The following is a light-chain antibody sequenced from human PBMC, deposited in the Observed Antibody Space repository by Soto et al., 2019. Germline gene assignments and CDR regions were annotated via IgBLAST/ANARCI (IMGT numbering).Light chain of an antibody. J-gene: IGKJ1*01. CDR2: GAS. CDR1: QSVSSNY. V-gene: IGKV3-20*01. Sequence: EIVLTQSPGTLSLSPGERATLSCRASQSVSSNYLAWYQQIPGQAPRLLIYGASSRATGIPDRFSGSGSGTDFTLTISRVKPEDFAVYYCHQYGSSPGTFGQGTKVEIK. CDR3: HQYGSSPGT.